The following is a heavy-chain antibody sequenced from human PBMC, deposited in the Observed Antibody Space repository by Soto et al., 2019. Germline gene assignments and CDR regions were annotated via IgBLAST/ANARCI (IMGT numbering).Heavy chain of an antibody. V-gene: IGHV1-18*01. D-gene: IGHD3-22*01. J-gene: IGHJ2*01. CDR1: GYTFTSYG. Sequence: QVQLVQSGAEVKKPGASVKVSCKASGYTFTSYGISWVRQAPGQGLEWMGWISAYNGNTNYAQKLQGRVTMTTETATSTAYMELRSLRYDATAVYYCARGVSSGYYRPSGYFDLWGRGTLVTVSS. CDR3: ARGVSSGYYRPSGYFDL. CDR2: ISAYNGNT.